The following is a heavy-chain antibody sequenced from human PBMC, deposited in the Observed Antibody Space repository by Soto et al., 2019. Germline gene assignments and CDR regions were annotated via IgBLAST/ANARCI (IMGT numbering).Heavy chain of an antibody. CDR3: ARAKGLIAAFFDY. V-gene: IGHV1-3*01. CDR2: INAGNGNT. CDR1: GYTFTSYA. J-gene: IGHJ4*02. D-gene: IGHD2-15*01. Sequence: ASVKVSCKASGYTFTSYAMHWVRQAPGQRLEWMGWINAGNGNTKYSQKFQGRVTMTRNTSISTAYMELSSLRSEDTAVYYCARAKGLIAAFFDYWGQATLVTVSS.